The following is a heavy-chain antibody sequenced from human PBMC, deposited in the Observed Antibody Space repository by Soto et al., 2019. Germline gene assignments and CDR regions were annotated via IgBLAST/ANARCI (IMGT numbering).Heavy chain of an antibody. J-gene: IGHJ5*02. CDR2: ISAYNGNT. Sequence: ASVKVSCKASGYTFTSYGISWVRQAPGQGLEWMGWISAYNGNTNYAQKLQGRVTMTTDTSTSTAYMELRSLRSDDTAVYYCAKHYDFWSGSNNWFAPWGQGTLVTVSS. CDR1: GYTFTSYG. D-gene: IGHD3-3*01. CDR3: AKHYDFWSGSNNWFAP. V-gene: IGHV1-18*01.